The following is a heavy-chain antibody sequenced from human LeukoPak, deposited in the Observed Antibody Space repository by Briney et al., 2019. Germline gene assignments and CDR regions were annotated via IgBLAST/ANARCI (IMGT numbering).Heavy chain of an antibody. CDR3: ATSGEGDFWSDYYPSDY. Sequence: GGSLRLSCTASGFIFNDFWMSWVRQAPGEGLEWVANIRQDGGAKNYVDSVKGRFTISRDNAKNSLYLQMNSLRAEDTAVYYCATSGEGDFWSDYYPSDYWGQGTLVTVSS. CDR2: IRQDGGAK. CDR1: GFIFNDFW. V-gene: IGHV3-7*03. D-gene: IGHD3-3*01. J-gene: IGHJ4*02.